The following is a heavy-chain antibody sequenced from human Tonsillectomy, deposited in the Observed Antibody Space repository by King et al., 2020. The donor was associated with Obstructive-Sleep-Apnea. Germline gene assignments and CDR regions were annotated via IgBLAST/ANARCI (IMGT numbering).Heavy chain of an antibody. CDR1: GFTFSSYA. Sequence: VQLVESGGGLVQPGGSLRLSCAASGFTFSSYAMSWVRQAPGKGLEWVSAISGSGGSTYYADSVKGRFTISRDNSKNTLYLKVNILRAEDTAVYYCAKEISLYCGGDCSSFDFWGPGTLVTVSS. V-gene: IGHV3-23*04. D-gene: IGHD2-21*02. CDR2: ISGSGGST. J-gene: IGHJ4*02. CDR3: AKEISLYCGGDCSSFDF.